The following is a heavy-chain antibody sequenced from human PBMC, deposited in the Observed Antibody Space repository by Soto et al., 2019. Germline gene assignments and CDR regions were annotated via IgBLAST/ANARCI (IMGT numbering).Heavy chain of an antibody. J-gene: IGHJ5*02. V-gene: IGHV4-39*01. CDR1: GGSISSSSYY. D-gene: IGHD4-4*01. CDR3: AGRTVTTPNWFDP. CDR2: IYYSGST. Sequence: QLQLQESDPGLVKPSETLSLTCTVSGGSISSSSYYWGWIRQPPGKGLEWIGGIYYSGSTYYNPSLKSRVTISVDTSKSQFSLKLSSVTAADTAVYYCAGRTVTTPNWFDPWGQGTLVTVSS.